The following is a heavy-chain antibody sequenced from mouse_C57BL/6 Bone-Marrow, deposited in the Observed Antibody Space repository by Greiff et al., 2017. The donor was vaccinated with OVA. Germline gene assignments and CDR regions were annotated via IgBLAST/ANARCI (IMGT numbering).Heavy chain of an antibody. V-gene: IGHV5-4*01. CDR3: ARDVFYYYVSKGGYAMDY. J-gene: IGHJ4*01. CDR2: ISDGGSYT. D-gene: IGHD1-1*01. CDR1: GFTFSSYA. Sequence: EVQRVESGGGLVKPGGSLKLSCAASGFTFSSYAMSWVRQTPEKRLEWVATISDGGSYTYYPDNVKGRFTISRDNAKNNLYLQMSHLKSEDTAMYYCARDVFYYYVSKGGYAMDYWGQGTSVTVSS.